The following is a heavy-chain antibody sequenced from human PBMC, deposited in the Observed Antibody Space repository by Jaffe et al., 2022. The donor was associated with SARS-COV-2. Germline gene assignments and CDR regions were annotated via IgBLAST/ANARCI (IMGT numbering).Heavy chain of an antibody. CDR2: ARPKFEGGTT. V-gene: IGHV3-15*01. CDR3: SSARPITMKILPDDY. Sequence: EVRLVESGGGLVNPGGSLRLSCVASGFTFNNARMSWVRQAPGQGLEWIGRARPKFEGGTTEYAPSVRGRFFISRNDADNTVSLQMNRLKVEDTAVYYCSSARPITMKILPDDYWGRGTLVTVSS. J-gene: IGHJ4*02. CDR1: GFTFNNAR.